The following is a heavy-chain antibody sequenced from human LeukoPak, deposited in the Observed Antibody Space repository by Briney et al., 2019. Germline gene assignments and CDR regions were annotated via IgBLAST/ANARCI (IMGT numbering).Heavy chain of an antibody. CDR3: ARGIAYSSSWYPYYYYGMDV. J-gene: IGHJ6*02. CDR2: MNPNSGNT. Sequence: ASVKVSCKVSGYTLTELSMHWVRQATGQGLEWMGWMNPNSGNTGYAQKFQGRVTMARNTSISTAYMELSSLRSEDTAVYYCARGIAYSSSWYPYYYYGMDVWGQGTTVTVSS. D-gene: IGHD6-13*01. V-gene: IGHV1-8*01. CDR1: GYTLTELS.